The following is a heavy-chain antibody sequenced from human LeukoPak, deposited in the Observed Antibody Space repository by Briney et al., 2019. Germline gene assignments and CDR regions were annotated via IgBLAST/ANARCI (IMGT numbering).Heavy chain of an antibody. CDR2: ISSSSSTI. CDR3: ARGHSNYGDYFDY. Sequence: PGGSLRLSCAASGFTFSSYSMNWVRQAPGKGLEWVSYISSSSSTIYYADSVKGRFTISRDNGKNSLYLQMNSLRAEDTAVYYCARGHSNYGDYFDYWGQGTLVTVSS. J-gene: IGHJ4*02. CDR1: GFTFSSYS. D-gene: IGHD4-11*01. V-gene: IGHV3-48*01.